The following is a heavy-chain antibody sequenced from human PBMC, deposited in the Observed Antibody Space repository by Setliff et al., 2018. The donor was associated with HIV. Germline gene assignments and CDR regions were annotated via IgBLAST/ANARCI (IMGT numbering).Heavy chain of an antibody. Sequence: GASVKVSCKASGYTFTDYYIHWVRQAPGQGLEWMGWIYPNTGGTNYAQKFQGRVTMTRDTSKNQLSLRLTSVTAADTAVFKCARDGHTVEADGLPRSNCWGQGTLVTVSS. D-gene: IGHD1-26*01. CDR1: GYTFTDYY. CDR3: ARDGHTVEADGLPRSNC. CDR2: IYPNTGGT. V-gene: IGHV1-2*02. J-gene: IGHJ4*02.